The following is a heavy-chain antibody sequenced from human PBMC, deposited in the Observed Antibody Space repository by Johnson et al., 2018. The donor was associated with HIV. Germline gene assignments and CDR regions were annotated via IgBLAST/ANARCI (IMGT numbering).Heavy chain of an antibody. CDR3: ARTSCSGARCLGYDPFDV. CDR1: GFTFDDYG. Sequence: VQLVESGGGLVQPGGSLRLSCAASGFTFDDYGMSWVRQAPGKGLEWVSGINWNGGSTGYADSVKGRFTISRDNAKNSLYLQMQSLRAEDTAVYYCARTSCSGARCLGYDPFDVWGQGTMVTVSS. CDR2: INWNGGST. D-gene: IGHD2-15*01. J-gene: IGHJ3*01. V-gene: IGHV3-20*04.